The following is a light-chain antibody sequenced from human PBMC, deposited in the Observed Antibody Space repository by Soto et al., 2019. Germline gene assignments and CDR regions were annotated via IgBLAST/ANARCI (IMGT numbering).Light chain of an antibody. V-gene: IGKV3D-15*01. CDR1: QSVSTN. CDR3: QQMGT. Sequence: EIVMTQSPATPSVSPGERATLSCRASQSVSTNLAWYQQKPGQAPRLLIYRASSRATGIPDRFSGSGSGTDFTLTISRLEPEDFAVYYCQQMGTFGQGTKVDIK. J-gene: IGKJ1*01. CDR2: RAS.